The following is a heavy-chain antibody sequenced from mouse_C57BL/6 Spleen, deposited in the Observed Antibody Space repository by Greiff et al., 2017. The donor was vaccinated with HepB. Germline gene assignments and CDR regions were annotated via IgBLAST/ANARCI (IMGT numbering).Heavy chain of an antibody. CDR3: ARGGDQYYFDY. CDR1: GYTFTSYW. D-gene: IGHD3-3*01. CDR2: IDPSDRET. Sequence: QVQLQQPGAELVRPGSSVKLSCKASGYTFTSYWMHWVKQRPIQGLEWIGNIDPSDRETHYNQKFKDKATLTVDKSSSTAYMQLSSLTSEDSAVYYCARGGDQYYFDYWGQGTTLTVSS. V-gene: IGHV1-52*01. J-gene: IGHJ2*01.